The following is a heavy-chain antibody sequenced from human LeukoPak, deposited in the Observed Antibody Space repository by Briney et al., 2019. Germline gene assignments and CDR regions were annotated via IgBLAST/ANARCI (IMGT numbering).Heavy chain of an antibody. V-gene: IGHV4-59*01. J-gene: IGHJ4*02. CDR2: IYYSGST. CDR1: GGSISSYY. D-gene: IGHD4-17*01. Sequence: SETLSLTCTVSGGSISSYYWSWIRQPPGKGLEWIGYIYYSGSTNYNPSLKSRVTISVDTFKNQFSLKLSSVTAADTAVYYCARDGDYGDFDYWGRGTLVTVSS. CDR3: ARDGDYGDFDY.